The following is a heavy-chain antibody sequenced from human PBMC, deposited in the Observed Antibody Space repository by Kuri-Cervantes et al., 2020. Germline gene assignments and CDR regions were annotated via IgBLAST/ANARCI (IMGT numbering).Heavy chain of an antibody. CDR1: GFTFSSYG. CDR2: ISYDGSNK. V-gene: IGHV3-30*03. Sequence: SCAASGFTFSSYGMHWVRQAPGKGLEWVAVISYDGSNKYYADSVKGRFTISRDNSKNTLYLQMNSLRAEDTAVYYCARVAVTTDFDYWGQGTLVTVSS. CDR3: ARVAVTTDFDY. D-gene: IGHD4-17*01. J-gene: IGHJ4*02.